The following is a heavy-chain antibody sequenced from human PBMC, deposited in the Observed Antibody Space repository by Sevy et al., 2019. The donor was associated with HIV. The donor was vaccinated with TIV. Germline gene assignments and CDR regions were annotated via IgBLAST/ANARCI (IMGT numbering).Heavy chain of an antibody. V-gene: IGHV3-30*02. CDR2: IGYDGSNK. J-gene: IGHJ5*02. CDR1: GFTPSTYG. Sequence: GGSLRLSCAASGFTPSTYGMHWVRQAPGKGLEWVAVIGYDGSNKYYADSVKGRFTISRDNSKNTLFLQMNSLRAEDTAVYYCARNSGSYYGFELEDWFDPWGQGTLVTVSS. CDR3: ARNSGSYYGFELEDWFDP. D-gene: IGHD1-26*01.